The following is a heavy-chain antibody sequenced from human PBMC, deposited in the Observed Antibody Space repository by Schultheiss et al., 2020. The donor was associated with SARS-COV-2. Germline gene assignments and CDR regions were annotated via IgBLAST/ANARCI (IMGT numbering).Heavy chain of an antibody. V-gene: IGHV4-59*13. CDR2: FNHSGST. D-gene: IGHD5-12*01. CDR3: ARLIRLGGNLFDY. J-gene: IGHJ4*02. Sequence: SETLSLTCTVSGDPIIGYYWTWIRQPPGKGLEWIGYFNHSGSTNYNPSLKSRVTISVDTSKNQFSLKLSSVTAADTAVYYCARLIRLGGNLFDYWGQGTLVTVSS. CDR1: GDPIIGYY.